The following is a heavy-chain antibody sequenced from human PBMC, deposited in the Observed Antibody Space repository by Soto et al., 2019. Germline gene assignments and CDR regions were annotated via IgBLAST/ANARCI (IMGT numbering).Heavy chain of an antibody. V-gene: IGHV4-34*01. D-gene: IGHD6-13*01. CDR1: GGAFSGYY. J-gene: IGHJ6*02. Sequence: SAAQQLSGAVCGGAFSGYYRSSIRQPKGKGLEWIGEINHSGSTNYNPSLKSRVTISVDTSKNQFSLKLSSVTAADTAVYYCASWRSSSWHYYYYYGMDVWGQGTTVTVSS. CDR2: INHSGST. CDR3: ASWRSSSWHYYYYYGMDV.